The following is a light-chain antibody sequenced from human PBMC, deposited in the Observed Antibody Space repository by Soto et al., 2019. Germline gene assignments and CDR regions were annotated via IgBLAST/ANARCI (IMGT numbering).Light chain of an antibody. CDR3: QQYNNWPPGRK. CDR1: QSVSSN. V-gene: IGKV3-15*01. J-gene: IGKJ1*01. Sequence: EIVMTQAPATLSVSPGERATLSCRASQSVSSNLAWYQQKPGQAPRLLIYGASTRATGIPARFSGSGSGTEFTLTISSMQYEDFAVYYCQQYNNWPPGRKFGQGTKVEIK. CDR2: GAS.